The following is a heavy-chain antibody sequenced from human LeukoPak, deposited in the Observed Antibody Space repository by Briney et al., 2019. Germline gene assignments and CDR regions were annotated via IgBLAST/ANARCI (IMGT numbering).Heavy chain of an antibody. CDR3: ARDFGRYDFWSGYPDGGNWFDP. CDR1: GGSISSYY. Sequence: SETLSLTCTVSGGSISSYYWSWIRQPPGKGLEWIGYIYYSGSTNYNPSLKSRVTISVDTSKNQFSLKLSSVTAADTAVYYCARDFGRYDFWSGYPDGGNWFDPWGQGTLDTVSS. V-gene: IGHV4-59*01. J-gene: IGHJ5*02. D-gene: IGHD3-3*01. CDR2: IYYSGST.